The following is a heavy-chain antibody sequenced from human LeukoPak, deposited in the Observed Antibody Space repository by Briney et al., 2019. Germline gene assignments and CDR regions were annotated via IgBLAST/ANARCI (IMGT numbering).Heavy chain of an antibody. Sequence: PGESLKISCKGSGYSFTSYWIGWVRQMPGKGLEWMGIIYPGDSDTRYSPSFQGQVTISADKSISTAYLQWSSLKASDTAMYYCARHRITMVRGVIIPYYYYYMDVWGKGTTVTVSS. CDR3: ARHRITMVRGVIIPYYYYYMDV. J-gene: IGHJ6*03. CDR1: GYSFTSYW. CDR2: IYPGDSDT. D-gene: IGHD3-10*01. V-gene: IGHV5-51*01.